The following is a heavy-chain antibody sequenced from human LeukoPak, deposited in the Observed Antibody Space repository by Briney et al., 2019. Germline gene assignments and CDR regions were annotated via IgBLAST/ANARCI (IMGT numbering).Heavy chain of an antibody. CDR3: ARGGRDSSSSSGDFDY. J-gene: IGHJ4*02. CDR2: INPNSGGT. D-gene: IGHD6-6*01. V-gene: IGHV1-2*02. CDR1: GYTFTGYY. Sequence: ASVKVSCKASGYTFTGYYMHWVRQAPGQGLEWMGWINPNSGGTNYAQKFQGRVTMTRDTSISTAYMELSRLRSDDTAVYYCARGGRDSSSSSGDFDYWGQGTLVTVSS.